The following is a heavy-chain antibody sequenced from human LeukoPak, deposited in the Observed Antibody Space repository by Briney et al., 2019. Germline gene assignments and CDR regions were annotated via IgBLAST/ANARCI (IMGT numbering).Heavy chain of an antibody. Sequence: SETLSLTCTVSGGSISSYYWSWIRQPPGKGLEWIGYIYYSGSTNYNPSLKSRVTISVDTSKNQFSLKLSSVTVADTAVYYCARDGDTAMVFDYWGQGTLVTVSS. D-gene: IGHD5-18*01. CDR3: ARDGDTAMVFDY. V-gene: IGHV4-59*01. J-gene: IGHJ4*02. CDR2: IYYSGST. CDR1: GGSISSYY.